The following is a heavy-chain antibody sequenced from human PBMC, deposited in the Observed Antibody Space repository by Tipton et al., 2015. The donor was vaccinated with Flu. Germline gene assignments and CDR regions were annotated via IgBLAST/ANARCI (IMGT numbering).Heavy chain of an antibody. Sequence: GLVKPSETLSLTCAVNSGSLSGYYWTWIRQPPGKGLEWIGEINHSGSTNYNPSLKSRVTISVDTSKNQFSLKLSSVTAADTAVYYCARVRGDYYGSGGYYWGQGTLVTVSS. D-gene: IGHD3-10*01. J-gene: IGHJ4*02. V-gene: IGHV4-34*01. CDR3: ARVRGDYYGSGGYY. CDR2: INHSGST. CDR1: SGSLSGYY.